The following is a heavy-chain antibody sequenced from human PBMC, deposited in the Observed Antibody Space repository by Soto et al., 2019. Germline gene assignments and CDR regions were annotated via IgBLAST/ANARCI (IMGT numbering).Heavy chain of an antibody. CDR3: ARGTPAPTYYFDF. CDR2: IIPMFGIQ. Sequence: QVQLVQSGAEVKKPGSSVRVSCKASGGTLNRNTISWVRQAPGQGLEWMGRIIPMFGIQKYAQKFQGRVTITADRSTNTAYRELSSLRSEDTAVYYCARGTPAPTYYFDFWGQGSLVTVSS. J-gene: IGHJ4*02. D-gene: IGHD2-15*01. CDR1: GGTLNRNT. V-gene: IGHV1-69*02.